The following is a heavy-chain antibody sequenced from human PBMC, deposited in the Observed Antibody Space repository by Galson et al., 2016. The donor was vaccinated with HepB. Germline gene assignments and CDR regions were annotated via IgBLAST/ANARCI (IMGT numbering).Heavy chain of an antibody. Sequence: SETLSLTCTVSGDSISSDYWSWIRQPPGKGLEWIGYIYYSGSTNYNPSLKSRVTISVDTSKNQFSLKLNSVTAADTAVYYCARGDYDTRGYTMTFDCWDQGTLVTVFS. J-gene: IGHJ4*02. V-gene: IGHV4-59*01. CDR2: IYYSGST. D-gene: IGHD3-22*01. CDR3: ARGDYDTRGYTMTFDC. CDR1: GDSISSDY.